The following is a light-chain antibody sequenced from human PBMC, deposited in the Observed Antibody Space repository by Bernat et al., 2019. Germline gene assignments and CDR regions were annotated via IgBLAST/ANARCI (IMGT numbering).Light chain of an antibody. CDR2: LAS. Sequence: DIQMTQSPSSLSASVEDRVTFTCRASQNINNYLNWYQQKPGKAPKLLIYLASNLRSGVPSRFTGSGSGTDFTLTISSLQPEDFGIYYCQQYDSYPLTFGGGTKVDVK. J-gene: IGKJ4*01. V-gene: IGKV1-39*01. CDR3: QQYDSYPLT. CDR1: QNINNY.